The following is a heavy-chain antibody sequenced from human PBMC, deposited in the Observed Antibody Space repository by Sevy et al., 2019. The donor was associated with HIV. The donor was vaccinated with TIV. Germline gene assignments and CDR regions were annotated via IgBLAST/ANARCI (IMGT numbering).Heavy chain of an antibody. J-gene: IGHJ5*02. CDR2: IYSSGTT. CDR1: GFDVSNNY. V-gene: IGHV3-53*01. Sequence: GGSLRLSCAGSGFDVSNNYMSWVRQAPGKGLEWVSIIYSSGTTYYADSVKGRFTISRDKSKNTVYLQMSSLRADDTAFYHCARDYSRRPGWFDPWGQRTLVTASS. CDR3: ARDYSRRPGWFDP. D-gene: IGHD6-13*01.